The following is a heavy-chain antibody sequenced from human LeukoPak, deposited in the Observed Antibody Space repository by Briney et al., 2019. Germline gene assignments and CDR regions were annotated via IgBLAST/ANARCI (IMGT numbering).Heavy chain of an antibody. CDR2: IYHSGST. D-gene: IGHD2-8*01. J-gene: IGHJ4*02. V-gene: IGHV4-4*02. CDR3: ARDYCTDDSRYPTYDS. CDR1: GGSISSSKW. Sequence: PSGTLSLTCAVSGGSISSSKWWSWVRQPPEKGLEWIGNIYHSGSTNYNPSLKSRVSISLDKPKNQFSLNLRSVTAADTAVYYCARDYCTDDSRYPTYDSWGQGTLVTVSS.